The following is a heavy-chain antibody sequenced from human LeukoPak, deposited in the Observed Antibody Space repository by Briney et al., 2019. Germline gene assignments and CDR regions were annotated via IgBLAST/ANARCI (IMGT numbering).Heavy chain of an antibody. J-gene: IGHJ4*02. CDR3: AREDYGEQNFDY. Sequence: PSETLSLTCAVYGGSFSGYYWSWIRQPPGKGLEWIGEINHSGSTNYNPSLKSRVTISVDTSKNQFSLKLSSVTAADTVVYYCAREDYGEQNFDYWGQGTLVTVSS. CDR1: GGSFSGYY. D-gene: IGHD4-17*01. CDR2: INHSGST. V-gene: IGHV4-34*01.